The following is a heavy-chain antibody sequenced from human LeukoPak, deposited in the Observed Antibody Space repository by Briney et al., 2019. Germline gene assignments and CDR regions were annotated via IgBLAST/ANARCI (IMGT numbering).Heavy chain of an antibody. CDR2: IIPIFGTA. D-gene: IGHD2-21*02. CDR3: ARGLAYCGGDCYFYYFDY. V-gene: IGHV1-69*13. CDR1: GGTFSSYA. J-gene: IGHJ4*02. Sequence: ASVKVSGKASGGTFSSYAISWVRQAPGQGLEWMGGIIPIFGTANYAQKFQGRVTITADESTSTAYMELSSLRSEDTAVYYCARGLAYCGGDCYFYYFDYWGQGTLVTVSS.